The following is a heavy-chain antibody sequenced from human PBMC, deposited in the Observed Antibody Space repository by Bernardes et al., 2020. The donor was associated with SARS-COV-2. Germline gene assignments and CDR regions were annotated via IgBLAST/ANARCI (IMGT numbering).Heavy chain of an antibody. V-gene: IGHV3-53*01. CDR1: GFTVSSNY. J-gene: IGHJ6*02. Sequence: GGSLRLSCAASGFTVSSNYMSWVRQAPGKGLEWVSVIYSGGSTYYTDSAKGRFTISRDNSKNTLYLQMNCLRAEDTAVYYCARGRPPYYYGMDVWGQGTTVTVSS. CDR2: IYSGGST. CDR3: ARGRPPYYYGMDV.